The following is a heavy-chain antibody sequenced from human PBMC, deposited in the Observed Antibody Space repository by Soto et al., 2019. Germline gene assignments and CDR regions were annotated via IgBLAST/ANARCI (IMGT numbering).Heavy chain of an antibody. CDR2: IIPILGIA. Sequence: SSVKVSRKASGGTFSSYTISWVRQNPGQGLEWMGRIIPILGIANYAQKFQGRVTITADKSTSTAYMELSSLRSEDTAVYYCARDPAPDGGSGNFDYWGQGTLVTVSS. V-gene: IGHV1-69*04. D-gene: IGHD3-10*01. CDR1: GGTFSSYT. J-gene: IGHJ4*02. CDR3: ARDPAPDGGSGNFDY.